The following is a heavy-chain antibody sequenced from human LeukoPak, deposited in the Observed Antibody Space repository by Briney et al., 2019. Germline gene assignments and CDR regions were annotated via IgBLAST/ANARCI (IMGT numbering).Heavy chain of an antibody. CDR2: IIPIFGTA. V-gene: IGHV1-69*05. J-gene: IGHJ4*02. D-gene: IGHD3-22*01. Sequence: ASVKVSCKASGGTFSSYAISWVRQAPGQGLEWMGGIIPIFGTANYAQRFQGRVTITTDESTNTAYMELSSLTPEDTAVYYCARGSGYYYVFDYWGQGTLVTVSS. CDR3: ARGSGYYYVFDY. CDR1: GGTFSSYA.